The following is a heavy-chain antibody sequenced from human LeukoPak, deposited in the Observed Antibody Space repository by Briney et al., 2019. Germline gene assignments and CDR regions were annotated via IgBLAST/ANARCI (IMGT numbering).Heavy chain of an antibody. V-gene: IGHV3-33*01. D-gene: IGHD4-17*01. CDR1: GFTFNSYG. CDR2: IWYDGSNK. Sequence: PGGSPRLSCAASGFTFNSYGIHWVRQAPGKGLEWVAFIWYDGSNKYYADSVKGRFTISRDNSKNTLYLQMNSLRAEDTAVYYCARARTTRGFDYWGQGTLVTVSS. J-gene: IGHJ4*02. CDR3: ARARTTRGFDY.